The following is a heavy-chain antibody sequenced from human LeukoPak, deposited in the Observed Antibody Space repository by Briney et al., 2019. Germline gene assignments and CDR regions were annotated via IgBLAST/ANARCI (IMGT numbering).Heavy chain of an antibody. Sequence: GASVKVSCKASGYTFTVYYMHWVRQAPGQGLEWMGIINPSGGSTSYAQKFQGRVTMTRDTSTSTVYMELSSLRSEDTAVYYCASSLAVAYGMDVWGQGTTVTVSS. V-gene: IGHV1-46*01. CDR1: GYTFTVYY. D-gene: IGHD6-19*01. CDR3: ASSLAVAYGMDV. J-gene: IGHJ6*02. CDR2: INPSGGST.